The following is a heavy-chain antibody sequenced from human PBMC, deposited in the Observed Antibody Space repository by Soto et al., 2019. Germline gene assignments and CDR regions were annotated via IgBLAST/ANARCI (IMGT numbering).Heavy chain of an antibody. CDR2: IWYDGSNK. CDR3: ARGGGIEQLVLDY. D-gene: IGHD6-6*01. J-gene: IGHJ4*02. CDR1: GFTFSSYG. Sequence: QVQLVESGGGVVQPGRSLRLSCAASGFTFSSYGMHWVRQAPGKGLEWVAVIWYDGSNKYYADSVKGRFTISRDNSKNTLYLQMNSLRAEDTAVYYCARGGGIEQLVLDYWGQGTLVTVSS. V-gene: IGHV3-33*01.